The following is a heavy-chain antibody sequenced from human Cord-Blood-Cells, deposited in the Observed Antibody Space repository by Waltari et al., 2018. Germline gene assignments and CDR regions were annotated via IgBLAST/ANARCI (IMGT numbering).Heavy chain of an antibody. CDR2: IIPIFGTA. Sequence: QVQLVQSGAEVKKLGSSVKISCKASGGTFSSYAISWLRQAPGPGLEWMGGIIPIFGTANYAQKCQGRGTITADESTSTAYMELSSLRSEDTAVYYCARRLGIFWDAFDIWGQGTMVTVSS. CDR1: GGTFSSYA. J-gene: IGHJ3*02. D-gene: IGHD7-27*01. CDR3: ARRLGIFWDAFDI. V-gene: IGHV1-69*01.